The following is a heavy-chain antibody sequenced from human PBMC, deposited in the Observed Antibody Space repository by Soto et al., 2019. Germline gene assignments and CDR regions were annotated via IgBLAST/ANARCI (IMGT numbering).Heavy chain of an antibody. CDR2: IWSDGSNE. J-gene: IGHJ6*03. CDR3: ARERTSGDNKHNYMDV. CDR1: EFTFSRHG. D-gene: IGHD1-1*01. V-gene: IGHV3-33*01. Sequence: ESGGGVVQPGRSLRLSCAASEFTFSRHGMHWVRQAPGKGLQWVGVIWSDGSNEVYADSVKGRFIISRDNSKNNLYLQMNSLRAEDTAVYDCARERTSGDNKHNYMDVWGTGITVTVSS.